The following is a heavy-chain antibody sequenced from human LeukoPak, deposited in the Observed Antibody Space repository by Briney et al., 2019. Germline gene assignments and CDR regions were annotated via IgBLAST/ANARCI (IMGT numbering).Heavy chain of an antibody. CDR1: GFTFSSYA. J-gene: IGHJ6*02. Sequence: GGSLRLSCAASGFTFSSYAIAWVRQAPGKGLEWVSFIRSKAYGGTTEYAASVKGRFTISRDDSKSIAYLQMNSLKTEDTAVYYCRGDSSGYYSDYGMDVWGQGTTVTVSS. V-gene: IGHV3-49*04. CDR2: IRSKAYGGTT. CDR3: RGDSSGYYSDYGMDV. D-gene: IGHD3-22*01.